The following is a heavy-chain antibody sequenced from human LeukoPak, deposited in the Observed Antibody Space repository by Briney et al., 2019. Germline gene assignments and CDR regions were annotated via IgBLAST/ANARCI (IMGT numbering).Heavy chain of an antibody. D-gene: IGHD3-22*01. V-gene: IGHV3-33*06. CDR3: AKSTYDSSGYWIDY. Sequence: PGGSLTLSCAASGFTFSSYGMHWVRQAPGKGLEWVAVIWYDGSNKYYADSVKGRFTISRDNSKNTLYLQMNSLRAKDTAVYYCAKSTYDSSGYWIDYWGQGTLVTVSS. J-gene: IGHJ4*02. CDR2: IWYDGSNK. CDR1: GFTFSSYG.